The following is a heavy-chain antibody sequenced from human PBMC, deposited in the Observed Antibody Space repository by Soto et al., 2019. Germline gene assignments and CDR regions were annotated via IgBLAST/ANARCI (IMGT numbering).Heavy chain of an antibody. CDR2: IIPMLGMS. V-gene: IGHV1-69*02. Sequence: QVHLVQFGAEVRKPGSSVKVSCTASGGTFNTHTIRWVRQAPGLGLEWMGRIIPMLGMSNSPHKIQGRVSITADKSTSTVYMALSRLTSDGAAVDYCATSYGAGSAHFDSWGQGTLVTVSS. CDR1: GGTFNTHT. CDR3: ATSYGAGSAHFDS. J-gene: IGHJ4*02. D-gene: IGHD3-10*01.